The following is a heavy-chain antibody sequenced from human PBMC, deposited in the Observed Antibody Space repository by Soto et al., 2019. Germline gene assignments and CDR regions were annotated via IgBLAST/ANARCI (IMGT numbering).Heavy chain of an antibody. CDR2: VYNSGST. CDR1: GGSISSNY. D-gene: IGHD6-13*01. CDR3: AGYRREAVAGYTLDN. Sequence: SETLSLTCTVSGGSISSNYWTWIRQPPGKGLEWIGYVYNSGSTNYNPSLKSRVTISEDTSKSQFSLKVNSMTAADTAVYYCAGYRREAVAGYTLDNWGQGILVTVSS. J-gene: IGHJ4*02. V-gene: IGHV4-59*01.